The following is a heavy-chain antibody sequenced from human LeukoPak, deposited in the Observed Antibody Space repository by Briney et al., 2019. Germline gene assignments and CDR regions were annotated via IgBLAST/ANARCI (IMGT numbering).Heavy chain of an antibody. D-gene: IGHD3-16*01. CDR3: ARELGTFSICYYYYMDV. V-gene: IGHV1-69*04. CDR2: IIPILGIA. J-gene: IGHJ6*03. CDR1: GGTFSSYT. Sequence: SVKVSCKASGGTFSSYTISWVRQAPGQGLEWMGRIIPILGIANYAQKFQGRVTITADKSTSTAYMELSSLRSEDTAVYYCARELGTFSICYYYYMDVWGKGTTVTVSS.